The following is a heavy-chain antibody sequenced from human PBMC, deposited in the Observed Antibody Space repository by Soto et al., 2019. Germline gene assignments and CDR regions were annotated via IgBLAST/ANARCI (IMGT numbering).Heavy chain of an antibody. Sequence: SGPTLVNPTDTLTLTCTVSGFSLSNARMGVSWIRQPPGKALEWLAHVFSNDEKSYSTSLKSRLTISKDTSKSQVVLTMTNMDPVDTATYYCARIKAGTNAFDIWGKGTMVTVSS. J-gene: IGHJ3*02. D-gene: IGHD6-13*01. CDR3: ARIKAGTNAFDI. CDR1: GFSLSNARMG. V-gene: IGHV2-26*01. CDR2: VFSNDEK.